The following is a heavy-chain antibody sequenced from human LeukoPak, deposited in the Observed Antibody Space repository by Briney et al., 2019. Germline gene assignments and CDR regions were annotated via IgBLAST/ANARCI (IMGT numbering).Heavy chain of an antibody. V-gene: IGHV1-69*04. Sequence: GASVKASCKASGGTFSSYAISWVRQAPEQGLEWMGRIIPILGIANYAQKFQGRVTITADKSTSTAYMELSSLRSEDTAVYYCAASRGYSGYDNPMDGYFDYWGQGTLVTVSS. CDR2: IIPILGIA. CDR1: GGTFSSYA. J-gene: IGHJ4*02. D-gene: IGHD5-12*01. CDR3: AASRGYSGYDNPMDGYFDY.